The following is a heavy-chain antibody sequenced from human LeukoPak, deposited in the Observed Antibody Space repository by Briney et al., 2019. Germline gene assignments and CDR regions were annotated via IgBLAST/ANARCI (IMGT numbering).Heavy chain of an antibody. V-gene: IGHV1-2*02. Sequence: ASVTVSCKASGYTFTGHYMHWVRQAPGQGLEWVGWINVDSGDTSSAQKFQGRVTMTRDTSISTAYMELSSLRSDDTAVYYCGRDAGDGYNPADYWGQGTLVIVSS. J-gene: IGHJ4*02. D-gene: IGHD5-24*01. CDR3: GRDAGDGYNPADY. CDR2: INVDSGDT. CDR1: GYTFTGHY.